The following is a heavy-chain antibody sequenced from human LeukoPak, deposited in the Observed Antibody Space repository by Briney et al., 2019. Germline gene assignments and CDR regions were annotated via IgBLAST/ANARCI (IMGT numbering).Heavy chain of an antibody. CDR3: ARDNSVRDEAWWFNP. CDR1: GASIDNSNW. J-gene: IGHJ5*02. V-gene: IGHV4-4*02. Sequence: SETLSLTCAVSGASIDNSNWWSRVRQPPGKGLEWIGEIYHSGKTHYNPSLKSRVIISLDKAKNQFSLNLTSVTAADTAVYYCARDNSVRDEAWWFNPWGQGTLVTVSS. CDR2: IYHSGKT. D-gene: IGHD5-24*01.